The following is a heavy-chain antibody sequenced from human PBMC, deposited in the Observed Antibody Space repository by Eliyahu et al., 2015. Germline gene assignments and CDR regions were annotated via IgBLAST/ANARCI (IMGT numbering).Heavy chain of an antibody. V-gene: IGHV3-48*02. J-gene: IGHJ4*02. CDR2: ISSSSSTI. CDR1: GFTFXSXS. CDR3: KGGWGYGSSSWYKDY. D-gene: IGHD6-13*01. Sequence: EVQLVESGGGLVQPGGSLXPAXXASGFTFXSXSMNWVRPGPGKGLEWVXYISSSSSTIYYADSVKGRFTISRDNAKNSLYLQMNSLRDEDTAVYYCKGGWGYGSSSWYKDYWGQGTLVTVSS.